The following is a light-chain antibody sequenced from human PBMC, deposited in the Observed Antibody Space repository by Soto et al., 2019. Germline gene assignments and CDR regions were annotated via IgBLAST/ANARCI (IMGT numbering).Light chain of an antibody. CDR2: EVS. V-gene: IGLV2-14*01. Sequence: QSVLTQPASVSGSPGQSITISCIGTSSDVGGYDFVAWYQQHPGKAPKLMIYEVSNRPSGVSNRFSGPKSGNTASLTISGLQAEDEADYYCSSYTSRSTRVFGGGTKVTVL. CDR1: SSDVGGYDF. CDR3: SSYTSRSTRV. J-gene: IGLJ2*01.